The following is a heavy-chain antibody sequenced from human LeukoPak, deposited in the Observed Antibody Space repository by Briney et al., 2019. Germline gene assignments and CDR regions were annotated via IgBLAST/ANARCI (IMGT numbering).Heavy chain of an antibody. V-gene: IGHV4-59*01. CDR2: IYYSGST. CDR3: ARAPPGGLDY. J-gene: IGHJ4*02. Sequence: KPSETLSLTCTVSGGSISSYYWSWIRQPPGKGLEWIGYIYYSGSTNYNPSLKSRVTISVDTSKNQFSLKLSSVTAADTAVYYCARAPPGGLDYWGQGTLVTVSS. D-gene: IGHD4-23*01. CDR1: GGSISSYY.